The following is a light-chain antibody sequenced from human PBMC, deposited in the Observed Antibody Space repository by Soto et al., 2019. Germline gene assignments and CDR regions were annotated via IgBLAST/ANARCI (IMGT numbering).Light chain of an antibody. CDR2: DVS. Sequence: LNHAASGSWVAGKCIGIIFAGNSGDVGGYNYVSWYQQHPGKAPKLMIYDVSNRPSGVSDRFSGSKSGNTASLTISGLQAEDEADYYCCSSTSSSPRVFGTGTKVT. V-gene: IGLV2-14*03. CDR3: CSSTSSSPRV. J-gene: IGLJ1*01. CDR1: SGDVGGYNY.